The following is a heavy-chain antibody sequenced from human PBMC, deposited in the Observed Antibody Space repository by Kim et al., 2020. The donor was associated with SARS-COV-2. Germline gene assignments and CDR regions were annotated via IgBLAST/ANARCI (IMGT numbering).Heavy chain of an antibody. CDR1: GGSISRNNYY. V-gene: IGHV4-39*01. CDR2: VYYSGST. D-gene: IGHD2-8*01. Sequence: SETLSLTCTVSGGSISRNNYYWGWIRQPPGKGLEWIGSVYYSGSTYYNSSLKSRVTISVDTSKNQFSLKLSSVTAADTAVYYCPWGVQNYGMDVWGQGTTVTVSS. CDR3: PWGVQNYGMDV. J-gene: IGHJ6*02.